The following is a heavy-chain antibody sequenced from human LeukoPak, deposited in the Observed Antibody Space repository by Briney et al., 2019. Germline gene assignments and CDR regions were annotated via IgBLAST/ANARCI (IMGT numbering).Heavy chain of an antibody. CDR1: GYTFTSYD. CDR2: MNPNSGNT. D-gene: IGHD6-13*01. CDR3: ARSPANRGAARASGLLVKWFDP. V-gene: IGHV1-8*03. J-gene: IGHJ5*02. Sequence: ASVKVSCKASGYTFTSYDINWVRQATGQGREWMGWMNPNSGNTGYAQRFQGRVTITRNTSISTAYMELSSLRSEDTAVYYCARSPANRGAARASGLLVKWFDPWGQGTLVTVSS.